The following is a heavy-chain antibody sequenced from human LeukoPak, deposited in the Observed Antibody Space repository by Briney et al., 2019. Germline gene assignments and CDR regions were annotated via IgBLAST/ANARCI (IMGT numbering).Heavy chain of an antibody. CDR2: IYYSGST. J-gene: IGHJ4*02. CDR3: ARENYYGSAF. D-gene: IGHD3-10*01. V-gene: IGHV4-39*02. Sequence: SETLSLTCTVSGGSISSSYYYWGWIRQPPGKGLEWIGSIYYSGSTFYNPSLKSRVTISVDTSKNQFSLKLRSVTAADTAVYYCARENYYGSAFWGQGTLVTVSS. CDR1: GGSISSSYYY.